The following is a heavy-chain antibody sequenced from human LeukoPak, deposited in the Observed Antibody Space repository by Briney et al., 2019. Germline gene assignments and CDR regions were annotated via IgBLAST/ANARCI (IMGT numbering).Heavy chain of an antibody. J-gene: IGHJ3*02. CDR1: GFTFSSYA. V-gene: IGHV3-23*01. CDR3: AKEGTLGGLGIDAFDI. CDR2: ISGSGGST. D-gene: IGHD3-16*01. Sequence: PGGSLRLSCAASGFTFSSYAMSWVRQAPGKGLEWVSAISGSGGSTHYADSVKGRFTISRDNSKNTLYLQMNSLRAEDTAVYYCAKEGTLGGLGIDAFDIWGQGTMVTVSS.